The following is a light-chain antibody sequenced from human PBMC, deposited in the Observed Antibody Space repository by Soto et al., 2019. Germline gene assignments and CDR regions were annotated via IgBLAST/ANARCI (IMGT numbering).Light chain of an antibody. J-gene: IGKJ1*01. CDR3: QQYNNWPPWT. V-gene: IGKV3-15*01. Sequence: EIMITQSPATLSVSPGERATLSCRASQTVSSNLAWYQQKPGQAPRLLIYGASTRATGIPARFSGSGSGTEFTLTISSLQSEDFAVYYCQQYNNWPPWTFGPGTKVDIK. CDR2: GAS. CDR1: QTVSSN.